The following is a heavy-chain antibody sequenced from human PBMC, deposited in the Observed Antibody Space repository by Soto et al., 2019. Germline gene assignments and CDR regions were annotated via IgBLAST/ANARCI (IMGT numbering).Heavy chain of an antibody. CDR2: ISYDGGKK. V-gene: IGHV3-30*04. D-gene: IGHD6-13*01. CDR1: GFNFSSYA. Sequence: LRLSCAASGFNFSSYAMHWVRQAPGKGLEWVAVISYDGGKKYYADSVKGRFTISRDNSKNTLYVEMNSLSAEDAAVYYCAREGQPAAGTTPHNWGRGTLVTVSS. CDR3: AREGQPAAGTTPHN. J-gene: IGHJ4*02.